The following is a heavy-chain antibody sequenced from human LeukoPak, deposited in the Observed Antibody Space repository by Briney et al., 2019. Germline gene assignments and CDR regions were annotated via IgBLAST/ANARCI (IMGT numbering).Heavy chain of an antibody. CDR3: ARSGYSYGSPIYYYYYYMDV. V-gene: IGHV4-59*12. Sequence: PSETLSLTCTVSGGSISSYYWSWIRQPPGKGLEWIGYIYYSGSTNYNPSLKSRVTISVDTSKNQFSLKLSSVTAADTAVYYCARSGYSYGSPIYYYYYYMDVWGKGTTVTVSS. J-gene: IGHJ6*03. CDR2: IYYSGST. D-gene: IGHD5-18*01. CDR1: GGSISSYY.